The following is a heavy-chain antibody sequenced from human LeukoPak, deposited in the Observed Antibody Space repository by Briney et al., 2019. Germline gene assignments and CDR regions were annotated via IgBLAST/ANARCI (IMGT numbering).Heavy chain of an antibody. CDR2: IRNDGSDK. D-gene: IGHD1-26*01. Sequence: QPGESLRLSCVASGFTFSSYGIHWVRQAPGKGLEWVAYIRNDGSDKYFADSVKGRFSISRDSPKNTLYLQMNSLKGEDTAVYYCAKDWSYSLDYWGQGTPVTVSS. CDR1: GFTFSSYG. CDR3: AKDWSYSLDY. V-gene: IGHV3-30*02. J-gene: IGHJ4*02.